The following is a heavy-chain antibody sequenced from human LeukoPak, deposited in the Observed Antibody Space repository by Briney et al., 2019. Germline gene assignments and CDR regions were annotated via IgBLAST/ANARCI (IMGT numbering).Heavy chain of an antibody. CDR1: GYTFTSYY. J-gene: IGHJ4*02. D-gene: IGHD3-10*01. V-gene: IGHV1-46*01. Sequence: ASVKVSCKASGYTFTSYYMHWVRQAPGQGLEWMGIINPSGGSTSYAQKFQGRVTMTRDTSTSTVYMEPSSLRSEDTAVYYCARGQITMVRGVIGDFDYWGQGTLVTVSS. CDR2: INPSGGST. CDR3: ARGQITMVRGVIGDFDY.